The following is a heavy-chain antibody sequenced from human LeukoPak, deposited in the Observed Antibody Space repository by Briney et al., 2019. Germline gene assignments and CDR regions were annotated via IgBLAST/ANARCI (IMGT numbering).Heavy chain of an antibody. D-gene: IGHD6-25*01. V-gene: IGHV3-21*01. CDR1: GFTFSSYS. CDR3: ARGPKWRLNDY. J-gene: IGHJ4*02. Sequence: GGSLRLSCAASGFTFSSYSMNWVRQAPGKGLEWVSSISSSSSYIYYADSVKGRFTIARDNAKNSLYLQMNSLRAEDTAVYYCARGPKWRLNDYWGQGTLVTVSS. CDR2: ISSSSSYI.